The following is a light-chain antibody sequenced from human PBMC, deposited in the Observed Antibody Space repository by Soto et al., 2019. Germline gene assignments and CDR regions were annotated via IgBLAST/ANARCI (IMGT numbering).Light chain of an antibody. Sequence: QPVLTQSPSASASLGASVKVTCTLSSGYSSYAIAWHQQQPEKGPRFLMKLNSDGSHNRGDGIPDRFSGSSSGAERYLTISSLQSEDEADYYCQTWGSGIQVFGGGTKVTVL. J-gene: IGLJ3*02. CDR1: SGYSSYA. V-gene: IGLV4-69*01. CDR3: QTWGSGIQV. CDR2: LNSDGSH.